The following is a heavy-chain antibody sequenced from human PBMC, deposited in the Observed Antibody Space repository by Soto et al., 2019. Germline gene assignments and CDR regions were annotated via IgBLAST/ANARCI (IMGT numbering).Heavy chain of an antibody. CDR2: VSAYNGER. CDR1: GYTFTNYG. D-gene: IGHD6-6*01. J-gene: IGHJ4*01. Sequence: QVQLVQSGAEVKKPWASVKVSCKASGYTFTNYGINWVRQAPGQGLEWLGWVSAYNGERRYAQRVQARVIMTTDTSTTTAYMELRSLRSDDTAVYYGSRGTSIPASCDYWGQGTLVTVSS. V-gene: IGHV1-18*01. CDR3: SRGTSIPASCDY.